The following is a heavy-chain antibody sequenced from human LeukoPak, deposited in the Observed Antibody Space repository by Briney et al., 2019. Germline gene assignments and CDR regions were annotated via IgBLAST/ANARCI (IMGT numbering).Heavy chain of an antibody. J-gene: IGHJ5*02. CDR3: ARDGALYYYDSSGLNWFDP. D-gene: IGHD3-22*01. CDR1: GFTFSTYA. V-gene: IGHV3-30*04. CDR2: ISYDGSSK. Sequence: GRSLRLSCAASGFTFSTYAMHWVRQAPGKGLEWVAVISYDGSSKYYADSVKGRFTISRDNAKNTLYLQMNSLRAEDTAVYYCARDGALYYYDSSGLNWFDPWGQGTLVTVSS.